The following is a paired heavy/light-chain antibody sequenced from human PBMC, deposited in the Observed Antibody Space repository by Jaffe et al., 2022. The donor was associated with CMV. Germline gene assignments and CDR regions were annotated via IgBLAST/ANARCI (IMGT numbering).Heavy chain of an antibody. Sequence: QLQLQESGPGLVKPSETLSLTCTVSGGSISSSSYYWGWIRQPPGKGLEWIGSIYYSGSTYYNPSLKSRVTISVDTSKNQFSLKLSSVTAADTAVYYCARHPLGYCTNGVCYEDFYFDYWGQGTLVTVSS. CDR1: GGSISSSSYY. CDR3: ARHPLGYCTNGVCYEDFYFDY. V-gene: IGHV4-39*01. CDR2: IYYSGST. J-gene: IGHJ4*02. D-gene: IGHD2-8*01.
Light chain of an antibody. CDR1: QSVSSSY. Sequence: EIVLTQSPGTLSLSPGERATLSCRASQSVSSSYLAWYQQKPGQAPRLLIYGASSRATGIPDRFSGSGSGTDFTLTISRLEPEDFAVYYCQQYGSSPIFTFGPGTKVDIK. CDR2: GAS. V-gene: IGKV3-20*01. CDR3: QQYGSSPIFT. J-gene: IGKJ3*01.